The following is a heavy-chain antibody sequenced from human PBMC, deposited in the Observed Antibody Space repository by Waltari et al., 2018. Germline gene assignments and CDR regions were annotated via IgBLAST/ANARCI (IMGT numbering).Heavy chain of an antibody. CDR1: GGSISSYY. Sequence: QVQLQESGPGLVKPSETLSLTCTVSGGSISSYYWSWIRQPPGKGLEWIGYIYYSGSTNYNPSLKSRVTISVDTSKNQFSLKLSSVSAADTAVYYCARVLIPGRAKHTKYYFDYWGQGTLVTVSS. CDR2: IYYSGST. J-gene: IGHJ4*02. D-gene: IGHD2-2*01. CDR3: ARVLIPGRAKHTKYYFDY. V-gene: IGHV4-59*01.